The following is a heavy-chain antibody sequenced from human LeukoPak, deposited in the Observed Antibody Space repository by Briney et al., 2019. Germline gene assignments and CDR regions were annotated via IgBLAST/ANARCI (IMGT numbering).Heavy chain of an antibody. J-gene: IGHJ4*02. Sequence: GGSLRLSCAASGFTFRNIWMTWVRQAPGKGLEWVGRIRSNSDGGTAAYAAPVKGRFTISRDDSKTTLYLQLNSLKAEDTAVYYCTTATSVTTSWSWGQGTLVTVSS. V-gene: IGHV3-15*01. CDR2: IRSNSDGGTA. D-gene: IGHD5-24*01. CDR1: GFTFRNIW. CDR3: TTATSVTTSWS.